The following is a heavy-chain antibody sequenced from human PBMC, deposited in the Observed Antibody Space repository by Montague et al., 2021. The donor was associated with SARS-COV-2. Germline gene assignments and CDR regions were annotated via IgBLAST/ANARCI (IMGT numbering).Heavy chain of an antibody. CDR3: ARDLGAYYGMDV. Sequence: TLSLTCSVSGGSISSGTYHWSWIRQPAGKGLEWIGRIYTRGSTNYNPSLKSRITISVDTSKNQLSLKLTSVTAADTAVYYCARDLGAYYGMDVWGQGTTVTVSS. D-gene: IGHD3-10*01. CDR1: GGSISSGTYH. CDR2: IYTRGST. V-gene: IGHV4-61*02. J-gene: IGHJ6*02.